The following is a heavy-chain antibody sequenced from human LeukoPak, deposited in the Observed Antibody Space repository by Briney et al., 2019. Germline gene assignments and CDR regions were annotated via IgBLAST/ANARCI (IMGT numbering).Heavy chain of an antibody. J-gene: IGHJ3*01. CDR2: ISGSGGST. Sequence: GGSLRLSCAASGFTFSSFAMSWARQAPGKGLEWVSAISGSGGSTYYADSVKGRFTISRDNSKNTLFLQMNSLRAEDTAVYYCAKDRSCAGSSCNVGSWGQGTMVTVSS. CDR3: AKDRSCAGSSCNVGS. V-gene: IGHV3-23*01. CDR1: GFTFSSFA. D-gene: IGHD2-2*01.